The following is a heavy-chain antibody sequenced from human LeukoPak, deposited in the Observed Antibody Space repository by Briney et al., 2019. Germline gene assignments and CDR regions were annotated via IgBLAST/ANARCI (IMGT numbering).Heavy chain of an antibody. V-gene: IGHV1-24*01. Sequence: ASVKVSCKVSGYTLTELSMHWVRQAPGKGLEWMGGFDPEDGETIYAQKFQGRVTMTKDTSTDTAYMELSSLRSEDTAVYYCATDGAKYYGSSYYFDYWGQGTLVTVSS. J-gene: IGHJ4*02. CDR3: ATDGAKYYGSSYYFDY. CDR2: FDPEDGET. CDR1: GYTLTELS. D-gene: IGHD3-10*01.